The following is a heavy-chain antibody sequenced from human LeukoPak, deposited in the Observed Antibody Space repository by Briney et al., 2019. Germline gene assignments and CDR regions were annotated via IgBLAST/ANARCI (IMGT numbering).Heavy chain of an antibody. J-gene: IGHJ6*02. CDR3: ARHLYSSSWYIYYYGMDV. CDR2: IYHSGTT. Sequence: KXRXWXXYIYHSGTTDYTPSLKSRLTISVDTSKNQFSLKLSSVTAADTAVYYCARHLYSSSWYIYYYGMDVWGQGTTVTVSS. V-gene: IGHV4-59*08. D-gene: IGHD6-13*01.